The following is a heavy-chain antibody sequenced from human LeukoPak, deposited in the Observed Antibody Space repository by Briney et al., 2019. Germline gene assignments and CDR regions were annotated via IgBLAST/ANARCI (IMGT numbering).Heavy chain of an antibody. V-gene: IGHV3-7*01. D-gene: IGHD3-10*01. CDR3: VITMVRGRGDY. CDR1: GFTFSSHR. J-gene: IGHJ4*02. Sequence: GGSLRLSCAASGFTFSSHRMSWVRQAPGKGLEWAANIKKDGSEKYYVDSVKGRFTISRDNAKNSLYLQMNSLRAEDTAVYYCVITMVRGRGDYWGQGTLVTVSS. CDR2: IKKDGSEK.